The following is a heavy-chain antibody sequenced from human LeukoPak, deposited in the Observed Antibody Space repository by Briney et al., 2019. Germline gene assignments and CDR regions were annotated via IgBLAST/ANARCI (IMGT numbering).Heavy chain of an antibody. Sequence: GGSLRLSCAASGFTFSSYWMSWVRQAPGKGLEWVANIKQDGSEKYYVDSVKGRFTISRDNAKNSLYLQMNSLRAEDTAVYYCARDRLGDYRYYYGMDVWGQGTTVTVSS. CDR2: IKQDGSEK. CDR1: GFTFSSYW. V-gene: IGHV3-7*01. J-gene: IGHJ6*02. CDR3: ARDRLGDYRYYYGMDV. D-gene: IGHD4-11*01.